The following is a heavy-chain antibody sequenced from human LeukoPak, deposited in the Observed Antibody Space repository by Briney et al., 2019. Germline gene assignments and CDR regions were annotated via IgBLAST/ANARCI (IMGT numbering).Heavy chain of an antibody. J-gene: IGHJ4*02. CDR2: ISITGGTT. Sequence: GGSLRLSCAASGFTFSNSEMNWVRQAPGKGLEWLSFISITGGTTHYAVSVKGRFTISRDNAQSSLFLQMNNLRAEDTAVYHCGRLTAYYSDYWGQGTLVTVSS. CDR1: GFTFSNSE. CDR3: GRLTAYYSDY. V-gene: IGHV3-48*03.